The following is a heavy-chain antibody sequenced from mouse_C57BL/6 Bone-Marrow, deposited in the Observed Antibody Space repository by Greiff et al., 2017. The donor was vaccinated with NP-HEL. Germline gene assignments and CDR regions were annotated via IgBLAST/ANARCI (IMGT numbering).Heavy chain of an antibody. D-gene: IGHD3-2*02. CDR3: ARQLSYYAMDY. V-gene: IGHV1-82*01. CDR2: IYPGDGDT. Sequence: VQLQQSGPELVKPGASVKISCKASGYAFSSSWMNWVKQRPGKGLEWIGRIYPGDGDTNYNGKFKGKATLTADKSSSTAYMQLSSLTSEDSAVYFGARQLSYYAMDYWGQGTSVTVSS. J-gene: IGHJ4*01. CDR1: GYAFSSSW.